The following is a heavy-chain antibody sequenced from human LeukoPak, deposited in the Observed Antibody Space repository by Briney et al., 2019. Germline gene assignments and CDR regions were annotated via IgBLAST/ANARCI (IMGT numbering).Heavy chain of an antibody. J-gene: IGHJ4*02. CDR1: GGSISSYY. Sequence: PSETLSLTCTVSGGSISSYYWSWIRQPPGKGLEWIGYVYNSGSTNYNPSLKSRVTISADTSKNQFSLNLNSVTAADTAVYYCARDQGVVGAYFDYWGQGTLVTVSS. CDR3: ARDQGVVGAYFDY. D-gene: IGHD1-26*01. CDR2: VYNSGST. V-gene: IGHV4-59*01.